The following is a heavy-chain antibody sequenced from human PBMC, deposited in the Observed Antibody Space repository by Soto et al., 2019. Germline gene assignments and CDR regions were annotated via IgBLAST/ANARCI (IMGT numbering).Heavy chain of an antibody. D-gene: IGHD3-3*01. CDR3: VIFVY. Sequence: PSETLSLTCAVYGGSFSGYYWSWIRQPPGKGLEWIGEINHSGSTNYNPSLESRVTISVDTSKNQFSLKLSSVTAADTAVYYCVIFVYWGQGTLVTAPQ. V-gene: IGHV4-34*01. CDR2: INHSGST. J-gene: IGHJ4*02. CDR1: GGSFSGYY.